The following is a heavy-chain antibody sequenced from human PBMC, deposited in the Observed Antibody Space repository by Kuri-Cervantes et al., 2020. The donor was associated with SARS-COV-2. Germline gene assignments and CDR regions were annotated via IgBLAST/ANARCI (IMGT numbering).Heavy chain of an antibody. CDR1: GFTFSSYA. J-gene: IGHJ6*02. V-gene: IGHV3-23*01. D-gene: IGHD2-8*01. CDR3: ARDLYCTNGVCYTFSWDYYYGMDV. Sequence: GESLKISCAASGFTFSSYAMSWVRQAPGKGLEWVSAISGSGGSTYYADSVKGRFTISRDNAKNSLYLQMNSLRDEDTAVYYCARDLYCTNGVCYTFSWDYYYGMDVWGQGTTVTVSS. CDR2: ISGSGGST.